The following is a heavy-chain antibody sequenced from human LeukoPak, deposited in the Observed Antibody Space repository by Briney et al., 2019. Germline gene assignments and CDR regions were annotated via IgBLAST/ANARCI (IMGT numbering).Heavy chain of an antibody. V-gene: IGHV1-2*02. J-gene: IGHJ4*02. CDR1: GYTFTSYY. D-gene: IGHD3-3*01. CDR2: INPNSGGT. CDR3: ARDLTYYDFWSGYPLAVF. Sequence: ASVKVSCKASGYTFTSYYMHWVRQAPGQGLEWMGWINPNSGGTNYAQKFQGRVTMTRDTSISTAYMELSRLRSDDTAVYYCARDLTYYDFWSGYPLAVFWGQGTLVTVSS.